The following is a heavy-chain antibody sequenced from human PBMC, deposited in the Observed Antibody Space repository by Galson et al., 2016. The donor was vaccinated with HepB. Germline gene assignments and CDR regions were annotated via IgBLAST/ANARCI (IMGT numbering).Heavy chain of an antibody. J-gene: IGHJ6*02. Sequence: SLRLSCAASGFTLIDYAMHWVRQAPGKGLEWVSGINWNSERIDYVASVKGRFTIYRDNAKNPLYLQMNSLTTEDTALYFCAKGHRRSRSYFHFQALDVWGQGTAVTASS. D-gene: IGHD6-6*01. CDR1: GFTLIDYA. CDR3: AKGHRRSRSYFHFQALDV. V-gene: IGHV3-9*01. CDR2: INWNSERI.